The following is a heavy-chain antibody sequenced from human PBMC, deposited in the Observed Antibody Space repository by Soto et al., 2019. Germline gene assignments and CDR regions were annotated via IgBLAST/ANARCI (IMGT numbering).Heavy chain of an antibody. CDR3: VQVRPRDGYNIHYDS. J-gene: IGHJ5*01. V-gene: IGHV3-9*01. D-gene: IGHD1-1*01. CDR1: GFTFDDYS. CDR2: ITWDSGNM. Sequence: EVQLVQSGGGLVQPGRSLRLSCEASGFTFDDYSLHWVRQAPGKGLEWVSGITWDSGNMNYADSVKGRFTISRNNGQNSLHLQMNSLRPEETPVYFCVQVRPRDGYNIHYDSWGQGRLVTVS.